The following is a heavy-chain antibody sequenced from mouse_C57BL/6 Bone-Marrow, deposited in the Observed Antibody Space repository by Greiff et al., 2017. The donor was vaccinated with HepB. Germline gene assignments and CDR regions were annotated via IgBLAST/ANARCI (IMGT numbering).Heavy chain of an antibody. D-gene: IGHD2-4*01. Sequence: VQLQQPGTELVKPGASVKLSCKASGYTFTSYWMHWVKQRPGQGLEWIGNINPSNGGTNYNEKFKSKATLTVDKSSSTAYMQLSSLTSEDSAVYYCARSEAYYDYDRAWFAYWGQGTLVTVSA. CDR2: INPSNGGT. CDR3: ARSEAYYDYDRAWFAY. CDR1: GYTFTSYW. J-gene: IGHJ3*01. V-gene: IGHV1-53*01.